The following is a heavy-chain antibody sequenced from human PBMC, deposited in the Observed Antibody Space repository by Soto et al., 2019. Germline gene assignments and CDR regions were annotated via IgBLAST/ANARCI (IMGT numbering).Heavy chain of an antibody. CDR1: GFTFSSYG. D-gene: IGHD4-17*01. J-gene: IGHJ4*02. CDR2: ISYDGSNK. CDR3: AKGKGDTVTSNIDY. V-gene: IGHV3-30*18. Sequence: QVQLVESGGGVVQPGRSLRLSCAASGFTFSSYGMHWVRQAPGKGLEWVAVISYDGSNKYYADSVKGRFTISRDNSKNTLYLQMNSLRAEDTAVYYCAKGKGDTVTSNIDYWGQGTLVTVSS.